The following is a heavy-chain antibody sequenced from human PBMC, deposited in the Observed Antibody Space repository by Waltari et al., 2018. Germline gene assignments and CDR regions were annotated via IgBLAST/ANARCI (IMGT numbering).Heavy chain of an antibody. Sequence: EVKLVESGGGLIQPGGSLRLSCAASGFTVNNNYMGWVRQAPGKVLGGVSLLYSDGGAYYADSVKGRFTISRDNSKNTVYLQMDSLRADDTAVYYCATPLTGRAYWGQGTLVTVSS. CDR2: LYSDGGA. V-gene: IGHV3-53*01. J-gene: IGHJ4*02. CDR3: ATPLTGRAY. CDR1: GFTVNNNY.